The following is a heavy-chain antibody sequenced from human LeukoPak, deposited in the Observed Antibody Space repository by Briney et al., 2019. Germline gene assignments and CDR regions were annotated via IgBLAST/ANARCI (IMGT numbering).Heavy chain of an antibody. D-gene: IGHD2-2*01. Sequence: QAGGSLRLSCVASGFTLSSYTLNWVRRAPGKGLEWVSVISRRGDTKYYADSVKGRFTISRDNSKNTVFLQMNSLSADDTATYYCAKGGDVAVVPAAGPYYAVDVWGQGTTVTVSS. V-gene: IGHV3-23*01. CDR2: ISRRGDTK. CDR3: AKGGDVAVVPAAGPYYAVDV. CDR1: GFTLSSYT. J-gene: IGHJ6*02.